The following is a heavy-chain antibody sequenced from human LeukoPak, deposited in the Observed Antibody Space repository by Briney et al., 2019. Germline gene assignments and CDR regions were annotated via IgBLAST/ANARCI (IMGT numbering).Heavy chain of an antibody. CDR3: ARGRLAVAGTYYYYGMDV. V-gene: IGHV1-8*01. D-gene: IGHD6-19*01. J-gene: IGHJ6*02. CDR2: MNPNSGNT. CDR1: GYTFTSYD. Sequence: GASVKVSCKASGYTFTSYDINWVRQATGQGLEWMGWMNPNSGNTGYAQKFQDRVTMTRNTSISTAYMELSSLRSEDTAVYYCARGRLAVAGTYYYYGMDVWGQGTTVTVSS.